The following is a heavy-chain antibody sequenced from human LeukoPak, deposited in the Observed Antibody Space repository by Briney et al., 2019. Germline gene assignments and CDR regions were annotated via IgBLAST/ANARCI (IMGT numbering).Heavy chain of an antibody. V-gene: IGHV1-46*01. J-gene: IGHJ4*02. CDR1: GYTFTRNL. Sequence: ASVKVSCKASGYTFTRNLTHWVRQAPGQGLEWMAIINPNGGGTRYAQKFQGRVTMTKDTSTSTVYMELSSLRSEDTAVYYCARDNSGHFDKWGQGTLVTVSS. CDR2: INPNGGGT. CDR3: ARDNSGHFDK. D-gene: IGHD6-19*01.